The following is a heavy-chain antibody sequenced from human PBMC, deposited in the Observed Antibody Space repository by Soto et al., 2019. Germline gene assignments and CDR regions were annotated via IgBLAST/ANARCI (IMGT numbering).Heavy chain of an antibody. V-gene: IGHV1-69*02. J-gene: IGHJ1*01. CDR3: AFYGGSTSCYFKYSAL. CDR1: GGTFSSYT. D-gene: IGHD2-2*01. Sequence: GASVKVSCKASGGTFSSYTISWVRQAPGQGLEWMGRIIPILGIANYAQKFQGRVTITADKSTSTAYMELSSLRSEDTAVYYCAFYGGSTSCYFKYSALGGKGTWVPVS. CDR2: IIPILGIA.